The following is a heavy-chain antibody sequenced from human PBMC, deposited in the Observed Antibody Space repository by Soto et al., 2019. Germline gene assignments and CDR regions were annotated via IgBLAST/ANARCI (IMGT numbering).Heavy chain of an antibody. CDR2: IHYSGDT. CDR3: ARDERSETSGAFYSNV. D-gene: IGHD3-10*01. Sequence: QVQLQESGPGLLKPSQTLSLTCTVSGGSMNSGYDFWTWIRQPPGKGLEWIGNIHYSGDTYYNPSLKSRVTILVDTSKNQFSLRLTSVTDADTAVYYCARDERSETSGAFYSNVWGQGTLVTVSS. J-gene: IGHJ4*02. V-gene: IGHV4-30-4*01. CDR1: GGSMNSGYDF.